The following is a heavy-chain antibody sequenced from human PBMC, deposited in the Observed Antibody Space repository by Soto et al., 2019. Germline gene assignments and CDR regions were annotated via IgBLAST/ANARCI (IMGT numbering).Heavy chain of an antibody. V-gene: IGHV4-59*01. D-gene: IGHD6-19*01. Sequence: PLETLSLTCSVSGGSSRGSCCSWIRQHPEKGLEWIASISYTGSATHNPSLKSRVSVSVDTTENQCSLKLTSVTAADTATYYCATGGGWLQNSNLRGLYFDYWGQGALVTVSS. J-gene: IGHJ4*02. CDR3: ATGGGWLQNSNLRGLYFDY. CDR1: GGSSRGSC. CDR2: ISYTGSA.